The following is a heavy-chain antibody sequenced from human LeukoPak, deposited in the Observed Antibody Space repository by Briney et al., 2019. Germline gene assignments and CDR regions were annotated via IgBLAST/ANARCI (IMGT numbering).Heavy chain of an antibody. CDR1: GFTFSSYG. V-gene: IGHV3-30*03. Sequence: PGRSLRLSCAASGFTFSSYGMHWVRQAPGKGLEWVAVISYDGSNKYYADSVKGRFTISRDNSKNTLYLQMNSLRAEDTAVYYCAGRGWYDFQHWGQGTLVTVSS. J-gene: IGHJ1*01. CDR2: ISYDGSNK. CDR3: AGRGWYDFQH. D-gene: IGHD6-19*01.